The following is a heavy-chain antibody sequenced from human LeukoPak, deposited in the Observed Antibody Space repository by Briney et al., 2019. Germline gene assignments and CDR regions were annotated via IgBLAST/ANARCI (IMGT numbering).Heavy chain of an antibody. CDR1: GGSISNYY. CDR3: ARDWGVSARPGYMDV. D-gene: IGHD6-6*01. CDR2: IYYSGST. J-gene: IGHJ6*03. Sequence: PSETLSLTCTVSGGSISNYYWSWIRQPPGKGLEWIGYIYYSGSTKYNPSLKSRVTISVDTSKNQFSLGLSSVTAADTAVYYCARDWGVSARPGYMDVWGKGTTVTVSS. V-gene: IGHV4-59*01.